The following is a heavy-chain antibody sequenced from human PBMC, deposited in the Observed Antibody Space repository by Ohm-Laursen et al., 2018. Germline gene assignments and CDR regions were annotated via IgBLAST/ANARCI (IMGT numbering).Heavy chain of an antibody. Sequence: SLRLSCSAPGFTFSSYGMHWVRQAPGKGLESVASINQDGSEKYFVDSVRGRFTIYRDNAKNSLYLQMNSLRAEDTAVYYCVGDRRGGSIELRAGGQGTLVTVPS. V-gene: IGHV3-7*01. CDR2: INQDGSEK. J-gene: IGHJ4*02. CDR3: VGDRRGGSIELRA. CDR1: GFTFSSYG. D-gene: IGHD6-6*01.